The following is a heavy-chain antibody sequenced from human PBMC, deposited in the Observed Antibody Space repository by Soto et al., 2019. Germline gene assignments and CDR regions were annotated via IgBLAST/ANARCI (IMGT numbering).Heavy chain of an antibody. J-gene: IGHJ6*02. V-gene: IGHV1-69*13. CDR3: ARQLYTVAVGGYYYYGMDV. CDR1: GYTSTSYA. CDR2: IIPIFGTA. Sequence: ASVKVSCKASGYTSTSYAMLWVRQAPGQGLEWMGGIIPIFGTANYAQKFQGRVTITADESTSTVYMELSSLRSEDTAVYYCARQLYTVAVGGYYYYGMDVWGQGTTVTVS. D-gene: IGHD6-19*01.